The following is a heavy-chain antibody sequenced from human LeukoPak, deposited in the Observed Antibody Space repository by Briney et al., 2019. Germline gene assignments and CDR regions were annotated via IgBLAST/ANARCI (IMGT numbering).Heavy chain of an antibody. CDR1: GGSINSGGYY. Sequence: PSETLSLTCTVSGGSINSGGYYWSWIRQHPGKGLEWIGYIYYSGSTYYNPSLKSRVTIPVDTSKNQFSLKLSSVTAADTAVYYCARHSFSEDMVHDYWGQGTLVTVSS. J-gene: IGHJ4*02. CDR3: ARHSFSEDMVHDY. CDR2: IYYSGST. V-gene: IGHV4-39*01. D-gene: IGHD3-10*01.